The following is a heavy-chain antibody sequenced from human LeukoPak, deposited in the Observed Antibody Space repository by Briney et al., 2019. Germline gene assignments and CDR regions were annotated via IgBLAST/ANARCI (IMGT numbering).Heavy chain of an antibody. CDR1: EFTFTSYA. D-gene: IGHD7-27*01. CDR2: ISSSGGTI. CDR3: AKEGGDWGEGYFDY. J-gene: IGHJ4*02. V-gene: IGHV3-48*04. Sequence: GGSLRLSCAGSEFTFTSYAMSWVRQAPGKGLEWISYISSSGGTIYYADSVKGRFTISRDNAKNSLYLQMNSLRAEDTAVYYCAKEGGDWGEGYFDYWGQGTLVTVSS.